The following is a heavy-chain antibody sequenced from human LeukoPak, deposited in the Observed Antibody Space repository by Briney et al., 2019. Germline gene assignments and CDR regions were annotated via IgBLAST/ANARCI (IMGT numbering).Heavy chain of an antibody. CDR2: IYYSGST. V-gene: IGHV4-59*01. D-gene: IGHD3-3*01. CDR1: GGSISSYY. CDR3: ARARGFRFLEWLYAFDI. J-gene: IGHJ3*02. Sequence: SETLSLTCTVSGGSISSYYWSWIRQPPGKGLEWIGYIYYSGSTNYHPSLKSRVTISVDTSKNQFSLKLSSVTAADTAVYYCARARGFRFLEWLYAFDIWGQGTMVTVSS.